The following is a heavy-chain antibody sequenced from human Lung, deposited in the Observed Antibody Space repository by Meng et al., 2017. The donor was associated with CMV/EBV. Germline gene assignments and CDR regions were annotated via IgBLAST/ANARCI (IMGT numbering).Heavy chain of an antibody. D-gene: IGHD5-18*01. J-gene: IGHJ6*02. CDR2: ISWNSGSI. CDR1: GFTFDDYA. V-gene: IGHV3-9*01. CDR3: AKDIYSYGIVGIATSYPPSSGYGMDV. Sequence: SXRLSXAASGFTFDDYAMHWVRQAPGKGLEWVSGISWNSGSIAYADSVKGRFTISRDSAKNSLYLQMHSLRAEDTAMYYCAKDIYSYGIVGIATSYPPSSGYGMDVWGQGTXVTVSS.